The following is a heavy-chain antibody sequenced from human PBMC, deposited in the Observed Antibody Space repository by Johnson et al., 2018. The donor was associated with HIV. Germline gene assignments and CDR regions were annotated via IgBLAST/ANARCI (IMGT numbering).Heavy chain of an antibody. CDR2: ISSGGGFR. V-gene: IGHV3-11*04. CDR3: ARERWSAYYGAFDI. Sequence: VQLVESGGGLVKPGGSLRLSCVGSGFTFSDYYMSWIRQAPGKGLEWVAYISSGGGFRDYSGSVKGRFTISRDNAENSLYLQMNSLRPEDTAVYYCARERWSAYYGAFDIWGHGTLVTVSS. J-gene: IGHJ3*02. CDR1: GFTFSDYY. D-gene: IGHD3-3*01.